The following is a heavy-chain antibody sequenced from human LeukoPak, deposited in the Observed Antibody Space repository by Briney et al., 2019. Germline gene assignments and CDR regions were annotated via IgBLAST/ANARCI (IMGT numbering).Heavy chain of an antibody. Sequence: GGSLRLSCAASGFTFSSSAMSWVRQAPGNGLEWVSAISGSGDSTYYADSVKGRFTISRDNSKNTLYLQMNSLRAEDTAIYYCAKDRDIVVVPAATDYYFDYWGQGTLVTVSS. CDR2: ISGSGDST. CDR3: AKDRDIVVVPAATDYYFDY. CDR1: GFTFSSSA. J-gene: IGHJ4*02. V-gene: IGHV3-23*01. D-gene: IGHD2-2*01.